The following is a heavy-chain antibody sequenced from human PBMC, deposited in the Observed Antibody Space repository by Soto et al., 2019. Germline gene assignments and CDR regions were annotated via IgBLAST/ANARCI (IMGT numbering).Heavy chain of an antibody. CDR2: ISGSGGST. V-gene: IGHV3-23*01. J-gene: IGHJ5*02. CDR1: GFTFSSYA. Sequence: GGSLRLSCAASGFTFSSYAMSWVRQAPGKGLEWVSAISGSGGSTYYADSVKGRFTISRDNSKNTLYLQMNSLRAEDTAVYYCAKPGYSSSWYSGWFDPWGQGTLVTVSS. D-gene: IGHD6-13*01. CDR3: AKPGYSSSWYSGWFDP.